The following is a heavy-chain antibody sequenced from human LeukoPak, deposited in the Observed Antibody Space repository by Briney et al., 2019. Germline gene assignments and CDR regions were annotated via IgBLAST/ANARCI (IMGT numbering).Heavy chain of an antibody. Sequence: GGSLRLSCAASEFTFSTYWMNWVHQAPGKGLEWVANIKQDGSEKYYVDSVKGRFTISRDNAKNSLYLQMNSLRAEDTAVYYCARELYVSSWFDHWGQGTLVTVSS. D-gene: IGHD2-8*01. V-gene: IGHV3-7*03. CDR2: IKQDGSEK. CDR1: EFTFSTYW. J-gene: IGHJ5*02. CDR3: ARELYVSSWFDH.